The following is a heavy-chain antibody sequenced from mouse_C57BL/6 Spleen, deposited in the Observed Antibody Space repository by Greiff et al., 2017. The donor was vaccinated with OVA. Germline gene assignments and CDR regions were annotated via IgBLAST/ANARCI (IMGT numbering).Heavy chain of an antibody. Sequence: QVQLQQPGAELVKPGASVKLSCKASGYTFTSYWMHWVKQRPGQGLEWIGMIRPNSGSTNYNEKFKSKATLTVDKSYSTAYVQLSGLTSEDSAVYYCASEIYYDYESMAYWGQGTSVTVS. CDR1: GYTFTSYW. CDR3: ASEIYYDYESMAY. CDR2: IRPNSGST. D-gene: IGHD2-4*01. J-gene: IGHJ4*01. V-gene: IGHV1-64*01.